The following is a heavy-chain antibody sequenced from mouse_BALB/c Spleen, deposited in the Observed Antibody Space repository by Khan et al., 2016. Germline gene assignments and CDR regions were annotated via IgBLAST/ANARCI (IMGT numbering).Heavy chain of an antibody. CDR2: INTNTGEP. CDR3: AEDYYGSNWFAY. D-gene: IGHD1-1*01. CDR1: GYTFTKYG. Sequence: QIQLVQSGPELKKPGETVKISCKASGYTFTKYGMNWVKQAPGKGLKWMGWINTNTGEPTYAEEFKGHFVFSLETSASTAYLHINNLKNEDTATYCGAEDYYGSNWFAYWGQGTLVTVSA. V-gene: IGHV9-3*02. J-gene: IGHJ3*01.